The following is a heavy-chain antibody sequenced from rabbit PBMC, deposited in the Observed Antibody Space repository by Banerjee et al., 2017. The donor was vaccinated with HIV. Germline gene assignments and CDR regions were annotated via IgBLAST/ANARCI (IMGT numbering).Heavy chain of an antibody. J-gene: IGHJ4*01. V-gene: IGHV1S45*01. CDR2: ISTSSGST. CDR3: ARGGNL. CDR1: GFTISSSYW. Sequence: QEQLKETGGGLVQPGGSLTLSCTASGFTISSSYWMSWVRQAPGKGLEWIGYISTSSGSTYYASWAKGRFTITKTSSTTVTLQMTSLTAADTATYFCARGGNLWGPGTLVTVS.